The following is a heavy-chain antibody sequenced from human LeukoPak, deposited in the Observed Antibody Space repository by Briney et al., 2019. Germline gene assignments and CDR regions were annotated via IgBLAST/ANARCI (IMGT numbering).Heavy chain of an antibody. CDR3: AREFWYSSGRYGRRFDY. Sequence: ASVKVSCKASGYTFTSYGISWVRQAPGQGLEWMGWISAYNGNTNYAQKLQGRVTMTTDTSTSTAYMELRSLRSDDTAVYYCAREFWYSSGRYGRRFDYWGQGTLVTVSS. V-gene: IGHV1-18*01. CDR2: ISAYNGNT. CDR1: GYTFTSYG. D-gene: IGHD6-19*01. J-gene: IGHJ4*02.